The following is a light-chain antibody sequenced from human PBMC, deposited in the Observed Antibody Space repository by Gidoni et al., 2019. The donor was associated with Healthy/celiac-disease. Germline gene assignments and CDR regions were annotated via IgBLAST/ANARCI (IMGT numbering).Light chain of an antibody. CDR1: QSVSSN. Sequence: EIVLTQYPATLSVSPGESATLSCRASQSVSSNLAWYQQKPGQAPRLLIYGASTRATGIPARFSGSGSGTEFALTISSLQSEDFAVYYCQQYNNWPPGLMYTFGQGTKLEIK. V-gene: IGKV3-15*01. CDR3: QQYNNWPPGLMYT. CDR2: GAS. J-gene: IGKJ2*01.